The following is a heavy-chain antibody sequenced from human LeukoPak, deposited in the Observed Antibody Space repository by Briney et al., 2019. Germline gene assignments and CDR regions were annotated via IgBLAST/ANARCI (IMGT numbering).Heavy chain of an antibody. J-gene: IGHJ4*02. CDR3: ACSHYYGSGSSPHYFDY. CDR1: GFIFSSYE. V-gene: IGHV3-48*03. Sequence: GGSLRLSCAASGFIFSSYEMNWLRQAPGKALEGVSYISSSGSNMYYADSVKGRFTISRDNAKNSLYLQMNSLRAEDAAVYYCACSHYYGSGSSPHYFDYWGQGTLVTVSS. CDR2: ISSSGSNM. D-gene: IGHD3-10*01.